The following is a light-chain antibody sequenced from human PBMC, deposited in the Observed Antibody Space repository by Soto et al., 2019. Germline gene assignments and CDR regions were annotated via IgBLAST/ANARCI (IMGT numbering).Light chain of an antibody. J-gene: IGLJ1*01. V-gene: IGLV2-11*01. Sequence: QSALTQPRSVSGSPGQSVTISRTGSSSDVGAYNYVSWYQHNTGKAPKLLIYDVNKRPSGVPDRFSGSKFGNTASLTISGLQADDEATFYCCSYAGSYDYVFGTGTKLTVL. CDR1: SSDVGAYNY. CDR3: CSYAGSYDYV. CDR2: DVN.